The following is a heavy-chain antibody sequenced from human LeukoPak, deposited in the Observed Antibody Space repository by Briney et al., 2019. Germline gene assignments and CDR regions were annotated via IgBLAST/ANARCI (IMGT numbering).Heavy chain of an antibody. CDR1: GFSFSAYW. D-gene: IGHD2-15*01. CDR2: INAAGTET. CDR3: ARFGYVAAVDL. V-gene: IGHV3-7*01. Sequence: GGSLRLSCAASGFSFSAYWMTWVRQAPGTGLEWVANINAAGTETYYVDPVKGRFTISRDNAKNLLYLQMNSLGAEDTAVYYWARFGYVAAVDLWGQGTLVTVSS. J-gene: IGHJ4*02.